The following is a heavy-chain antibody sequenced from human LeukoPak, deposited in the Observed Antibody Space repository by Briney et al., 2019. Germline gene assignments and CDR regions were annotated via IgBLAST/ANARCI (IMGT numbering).Heavy chain of an antibody. J-gene: IGHJ5*02. Sequence: GGSLRLSCAASGFTFSSYWMHWVRQAPGKGLVWVSRVDHGGSGTVYADSVKGRFTISRNNAKNTLYLQMNSLRAEDTAVYYCVREVSGDPWHNWFDPWGQGTLVTVSS. CDR3: VREVSGDPWHNWFDP. V-gene: IGHV3-74*03. CDR1: GFTFSSYW. CDR2: VDHGGSGT. D-gene: IGHD4-17*01.